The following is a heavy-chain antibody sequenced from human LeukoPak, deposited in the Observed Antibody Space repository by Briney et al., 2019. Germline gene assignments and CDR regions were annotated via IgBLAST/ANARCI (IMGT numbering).Heavy chain of an antibody. V-gene: IGHV4-61*02. CDR3: ASELAGIFDY. D-gene: IGHD3-10*01. CDR2: IYTSGST. CDR1: GGSISSSSYY. J-gene: IGHJ4*02. Sequence: SETLSLTCTVSGGSISSSSYYWGWIRQPAGKGLEWIGRIYTSGSTNYNPSLKSRVTISVDTSKNQFSLKLSSVTAADTAVYYCASELAGIFDYWGQGTLVTVSS.